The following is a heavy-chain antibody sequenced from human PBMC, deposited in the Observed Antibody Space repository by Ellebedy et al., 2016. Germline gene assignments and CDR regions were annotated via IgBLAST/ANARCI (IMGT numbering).Heavy chain of an antibody. V-gene: IGHV4-34*01. J-gene: IGHJ4*02. Sequence: SETLSLXXAVYGGSFSGYYWSWIRQPPGKGLEWIGEINHSGSTNYNPSLKSRVTISVDTSKNQFSLKLSSVTAADTAVYYCAREYGGPFDYWGQGTLVTVSS. CDR1: GGSFSGYY. CDR3: AREYGGPFDY. D-gene: IGHD4-23*01. CDR2: INHSGST.